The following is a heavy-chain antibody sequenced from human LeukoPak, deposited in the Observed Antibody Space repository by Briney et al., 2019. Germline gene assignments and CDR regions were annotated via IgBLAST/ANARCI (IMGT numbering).Heavy chain of an antibody. V-gene: IGHV3-23*01. J-gene: IGHJ4*02. CDR2: ISGSGGST. D-gene: IGHD6-19*01. CDR3: ARHEGPIAVVFYFDY. Sequence: GGSLRLSCAASGFTFSSYAMSWVRQAPGKGLEWVSAISGSGGSTYYADSVKGRFTISRDNSKNTLYLQMNSLRAEDTAVYYCARHEGPIAVVFYFDYWGQGTLVTVSS. CDR1: GFTFSSYA.